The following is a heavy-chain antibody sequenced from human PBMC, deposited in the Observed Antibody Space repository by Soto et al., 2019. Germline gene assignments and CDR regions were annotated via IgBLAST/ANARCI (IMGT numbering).Heavy chain of an antibody. CDR1: GGTFSSYA. CDR3: ARDRLGYYDSFDY. J-gene: IGHJ4*02. CDR2: IIPIFGTA. Sequence: SVKVSCKASGGTFSSYAISWVRQSPGQWLEWMGGIIPIFGTANYAQKFQGRVTITADKSTSTAYMELSSLRSEDTAVYYCARDRLGYYDSFDYWGQGTLVTVSS. D-gene: IGHD3-22*01. V-gene: IGHV1-69*06.